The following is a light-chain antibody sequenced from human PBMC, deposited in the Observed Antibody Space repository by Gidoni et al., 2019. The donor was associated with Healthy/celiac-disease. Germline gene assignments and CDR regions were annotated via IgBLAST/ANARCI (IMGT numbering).Light chain of an antibody. CDR2: GAS. CDR3: QQRSRWPLT. J-gene: IGKJ4*01. Sequence: IVSTYSPATLSLSPGETATLSCTASLGLGTFLVWYQHKPGQPPRLLIYGASTRSTGLPARFGGAGSGADIPLTSASHEPEDFANYYCQQRSRWPLTFGEGTRVEI. CDR1: LGLGTF. V-gene: IGKV3-11*01.